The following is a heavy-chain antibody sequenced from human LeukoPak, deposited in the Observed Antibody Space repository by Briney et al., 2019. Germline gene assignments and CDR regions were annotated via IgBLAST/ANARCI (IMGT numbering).Heavy chain of an antibody. CDR3: VTLRLGQLSFDS. V-gene: IGHV1-69*13. J-gene: IGHJ4*02. Sequence: ASVKVSCKASGGTFSDFGIHWVRQAPGQGLEWMGGSIPPFITANYAQKFQGRVTFTAVESTTTAYMDLRSLRSEDTAVYYCVTLRLGQLSFDSWGQGALVTVSS. D-gene: IGHD3-16*02. CDR1: GGTFSDFG. CDR2: SIPPFITA.